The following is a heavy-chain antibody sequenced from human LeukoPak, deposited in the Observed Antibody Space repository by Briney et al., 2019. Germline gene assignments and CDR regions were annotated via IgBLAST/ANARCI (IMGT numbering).Heavy chain of an antibody. D-gene: IGHD2-8*01. Sequence: GGSLRLSCVASGFTFRSNFMSWVRQAPGRGLEWVAVIYSGGSTDYADSVKGRFSISRDNSNNSLYLQMNSLRAEDTALYYCASVYESYWGQGTLVTASS. CDR2: IYSGGST. J-gene: IGHJ4*02. CDR1: GFTFRSNF. CDR3: ASVYESY. V-gene: IGHV3-66*01.